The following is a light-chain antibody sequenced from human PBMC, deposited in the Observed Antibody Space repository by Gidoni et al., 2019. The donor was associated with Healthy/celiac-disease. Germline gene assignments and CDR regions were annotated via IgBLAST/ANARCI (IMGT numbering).Light chain of an antibody. Sequence: EIVFTQSPATLSLAPGERATLSCRASQSVSSYVAWYQQKPGQAPRLLIYDASNRATGIPARFSGSGSGTDFTLTISSLEPEDFAVYYCQQRSNWITFGQGTRLEIK. CDR2: DAS. CDR1: QSVSSY. CDR3: QQRSNWIT. J-gene: IGKJ5*01. V-gene: IGKV3-11*01.